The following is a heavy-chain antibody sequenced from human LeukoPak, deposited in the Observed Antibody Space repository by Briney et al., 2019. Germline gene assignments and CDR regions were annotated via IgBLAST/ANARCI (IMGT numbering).Heavy chain of an antibody. CDR1: GGSISSYY. CDR2: IYYSGST. D-gene: IGHD1-14*01. Sequence: PSETLSLTCTVSGGSISSYYWSWIRQPPGKGLEWIWYIYYSGSTNYNPSLKSRVTISVDTSKNPFSLKLSSVTAADTAVYYCARTPLGILTPIYFDYWGQGTLVTVSS. V-gene: IGHV4-59*08. J-gene: IGHJ4*02. CDR3: ARTPLGILTPIYFDY.